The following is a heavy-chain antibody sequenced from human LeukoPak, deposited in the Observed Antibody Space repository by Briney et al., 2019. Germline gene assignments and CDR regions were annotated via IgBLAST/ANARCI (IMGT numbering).Heavy chain of an antibody. CDR3: ARDFVGPTTIGFCNWFDP. D-gene: IGHD1-26*01. V-gene: IGHV4-4*02. Sequence: PSGTLSLTCAVSGGSISSSNWWSWVRQPPGKGLEWIGEIYHSGSTNYNPSLKSRVTISVDTSKNQFSLKLSSVTAADTAVYFCARDFVGPTTIGFCNWFDPWGQGTLVTVSS. J-gene: IGHJ5*02. CDR2: IYHSGST. CDR1: GGSISSSNW.